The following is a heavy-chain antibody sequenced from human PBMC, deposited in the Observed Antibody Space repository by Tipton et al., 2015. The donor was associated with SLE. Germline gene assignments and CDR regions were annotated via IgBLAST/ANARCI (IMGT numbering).Heavy chain of an antibody. CDR3: AKERGVGEIYYYNYGMDV. CDR2: ISGSGGST. D-gene: IGHD3-16*01. J-gene: IGHJ6*02. Sequence: SLRLSCAASGFTFSSYAMSWVRQAPGKGLEWVSAISGSGGSTYYADSVKGRFTISRDNSKNTLYRQMNSLRAEDTAVYYCAKERGVGEIYYYNYGMDVWGQGTTVTVSS. CDR1: GFTFSSYA. V-gene: IGHV3-23*01.